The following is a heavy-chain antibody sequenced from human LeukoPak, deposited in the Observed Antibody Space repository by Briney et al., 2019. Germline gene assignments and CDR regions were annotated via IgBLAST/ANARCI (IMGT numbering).Heavy chain of an antibody. J-gene: IGHJ4*02. D-gene: IGHD3-3*01. CDR2: MNPNSGNT. Sequence: ASVKVSCKASGYTFTSYDINWVRQATGQGLEWMGWMNPNSGNTGYAQKFQGRVTITRNTSISTAYMELSSLRSEDTAVYYCARGRASRFLEWLPEGRSSSFGYWGQGTLVTVSS. CDR1: GYTFTSYD. V-gene: IGHV1-8*03. CDR3: ARGRASRFLEWLPEGRSSSFGY.